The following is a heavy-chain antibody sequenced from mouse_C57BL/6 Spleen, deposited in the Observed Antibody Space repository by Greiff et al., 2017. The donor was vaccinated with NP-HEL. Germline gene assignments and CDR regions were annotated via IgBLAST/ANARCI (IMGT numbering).Heavy chain of an antibody. Sequence: EVHLVESGGGLVQPGGSMKLSCVASGFTFSNYWMNWVRQSPEKGLEWVAQIRLKSDNYATHYAESVKGRFTISRDDSKSSVYLQMNNLRAEDTGIYYCTGIYDGYGDYAMDYWGQGTSVTVSS. D-gene: IGHD2-3*01. V-gene: IGHV6-3*01. CDR2: IRLKSDNYAT. CDR3: TGIYDGYGDYAMDY. J-gene: IGHJ4*01. CDR1: GFTFSNYW.